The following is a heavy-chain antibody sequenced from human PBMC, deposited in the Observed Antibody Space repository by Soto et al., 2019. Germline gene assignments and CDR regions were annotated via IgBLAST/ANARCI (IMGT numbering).Heavy chain of an antibody. CDR3: ARFWNCSSTSCLLWSYYYYYGMDV. D-gene: IGHD2-2*01. Sequence: ASVKVSCKASGYTFTSYGISWVRQAPGQGLEWMGWISAYNGNTNYAQKLQGGVTMTTDTSTSTAYMELRSLRSDDTAVYYCARFWNCSSTSCLLWSYYYYYGMDVWGQGTTVTVSS. CDR1: GYTFTSYG. J-gene: IGHJ6*02. CDR2: ISAYNGNT. V-gene: IGHV1-18*04.